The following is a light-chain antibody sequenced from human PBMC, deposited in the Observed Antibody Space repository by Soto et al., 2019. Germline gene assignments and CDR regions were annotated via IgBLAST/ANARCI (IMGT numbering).Light chain of an antibody. V-gene: IGLV2-14*01. CDR3: SSYTSSSTLV. Sequence: QSALTQHASVSGSPGQSITISCTGTSSDVGGYNYVSWYQQHPGKAPKLMIYEVSDRPSGVSNRFSGSTSGNTASLTISGLQAEDEADYYCSSYTSSSTLVFVTGTKVTVL. CDR1: SSDVGGYNY. J-gene: IGLJ1*01. CDR2: EVS.